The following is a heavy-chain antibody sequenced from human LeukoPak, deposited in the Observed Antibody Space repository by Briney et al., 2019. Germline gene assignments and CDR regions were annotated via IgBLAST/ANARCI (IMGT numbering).Heavy chain of an antibody. Sequence: GGSRRLSCEASGFTLSKAGMSGVRQAPGKGLEGVGRIKSKTDGGTTDYAAPVKGRFTISRDDSKNTLYLQMNSLKTEDTAVYYCTTHMIVVVRSEDAFDTWGQGTMVTVSS. CDR3: TTHMIVVVRSEDAFDT. V-gene: IGHV3-15*01. J-gene: IGHJ3*02. D-gene: IGHD3-22*01. CDR1: GFTLSKAG. CDR2: IKSKTDGGTT.